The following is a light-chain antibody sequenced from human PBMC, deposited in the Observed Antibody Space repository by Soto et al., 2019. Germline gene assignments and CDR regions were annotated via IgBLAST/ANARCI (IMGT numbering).Light chain of an antibody. CDR2: AAS. J-gene: IGKJ5*01. CDR3: QQSYSTPPT. Sequence: DIQMTQSPSSLSASVGDRVTITCRASQSISSYLNWYQQKPGKAPKPLIYAASSLQSGVPPRFSGSGSGTDFTLTISSLQPEDVATYYCQQSYSTPPTFGQGTRLEIK. CDR1: QSISSY. V-gene: IGKV1-39*01.